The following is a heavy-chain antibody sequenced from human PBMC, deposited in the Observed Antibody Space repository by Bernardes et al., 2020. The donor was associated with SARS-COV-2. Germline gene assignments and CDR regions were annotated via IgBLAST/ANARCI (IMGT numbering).Heavy chain of an antibody. D-gene: IGHD6-19*01. J-gene: IGHJ5*02. CDR3: AKVVAVASLNWFDP. CDR2: ISGSGGST. Sequence: GGSLRLSCSASGFTFSSYAMSWVRQAPGKGLEWVSAISGSGGSTYYADSVKGRFTISRDNSKNTLYMQMNSLRAEDTAVYYCAKVVAVASLNWFDPWGQGTLVTVSS. CDR1: GFTFSSYA. V-gene: IGHV3-23*01.